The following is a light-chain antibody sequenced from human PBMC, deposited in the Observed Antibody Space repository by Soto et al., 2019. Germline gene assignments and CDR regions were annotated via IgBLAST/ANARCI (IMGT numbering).Light chain of an antibody. CDR1: SSDVGRYNY. V-gene: IGLV2-14*01. CDR3: SSYTSSSTVV. Sequence: QSALTQPASVSGSPGQSITISCTGTSSDVGRYNYVSWYQQHPGKAPKLMIYDVSHRPSGVSNRFSGSKSGNTASLTISGLQAEDEAVYYCSSYTSSSTVVFGGGTKLTVL. J-gene: IGLJ2*01. CDR2: DVS.